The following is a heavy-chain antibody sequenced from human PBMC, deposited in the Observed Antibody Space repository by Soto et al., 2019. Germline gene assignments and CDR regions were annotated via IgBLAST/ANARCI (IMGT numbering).Heavy chain of an antibody. J-gene: IGHJ4*02. CDR2: INHSGST. Sequence: SETLSLTCAVYGGSFSGYYWSWIRQPPGKGLEWIGEINHSGSTNYNPSLKSRVTISVDTSKNQFSLKLSSVTAADTAVYYCARGNYDYVWGSYRFYGGHLDYWGQGTLVTVSS. CDR3: ARGNYDYVWGSYRFYGGHLDY. V-gene: IGHV4-34*01. D-gene: IGHD3-16*02. CDR1: GGSFSGYY.